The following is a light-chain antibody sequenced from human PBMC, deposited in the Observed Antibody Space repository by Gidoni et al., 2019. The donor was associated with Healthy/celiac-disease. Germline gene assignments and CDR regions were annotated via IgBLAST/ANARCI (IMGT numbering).Light chain of an antibody. J-gene: IGLJ1*01. CDR2: RNN. V-gene: IGLV1-47*01. CDR1: SPNIGSNY. Sequence: QSVLTQTPSASGTPGQRVTLSCSGRSPNIGSNYVYCYQQLPGTAPKLLIYRNNQRPSGVPDRFSGSKSGTSASLAISGLRSEDEADYYCAAWDDSLSGPNYVFGTGTKVTVL. CDR3: AAWDDSLSGPNYV.